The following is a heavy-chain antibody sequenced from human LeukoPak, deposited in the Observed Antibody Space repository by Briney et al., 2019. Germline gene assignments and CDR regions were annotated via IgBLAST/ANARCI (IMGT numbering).Heavy chain of an antibody. CDR3: ARHRKQWLVSHYYYYMDV. J-gene: IGHJ6*03. V-gene: IGHV5-51*01. CDR2: IYPGDSDT. CDR1: GYSFTSYW. Sequence: GESLKISCKGSGYSFTSYWIGWVRQMPGKGLEWMGIIYPGDSDTRYSPSFQGQVTISADKSISTAYLQWSSLKASDTAMYYCARHRKQWLVSHYYYYMDVWGKGTTVTVSS. D-gene: IGHD6-19*01.